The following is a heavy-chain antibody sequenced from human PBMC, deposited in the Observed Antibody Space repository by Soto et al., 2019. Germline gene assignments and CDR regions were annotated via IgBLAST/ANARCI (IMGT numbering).Heavy chain of an antibody. CDR2: ISSSSSTI. D-gene: IGHD2-2*01. J-gene: IGHJ6*02. Sequence: VGSLRLSCAASGFTFSSYSMNWVRQAPGKGLEWVSYISSSSSTIYYADSVKGRFTISRDNAKNSLYLQMNSLRDEDTAVYYCARSGGGYCSSTSCYWGYYYGMDVWGQGTTVTVSS. CDR1: GFTFSSYS. V-gene: IGHV3-48*02. CDR3: ARSGGGYCSSTSCYWGYYYGMDV.